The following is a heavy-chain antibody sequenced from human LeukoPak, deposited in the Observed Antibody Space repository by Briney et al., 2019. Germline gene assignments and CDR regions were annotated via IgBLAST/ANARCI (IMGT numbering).Heavy chain of an antibody. J-gene: IGHJ3*02. V-gene: IGHV1-8*03. CDR3: ARGSGPTIFGLDVRAFDI. Sequence: ASVKVSCKASGYTFTSYDINWVRQATGQGPEWMGWMNPNSGNTGYAQKFQGRVTITRNTSISTAYMELSSLRSEDTAVYYCARGSGPTIFGLDVRAFDIWGQGTMVTVSS. CDR2: MNPNSGNT. D-gene: IGHD3-3*01. CDR1: GYTFTSYD.